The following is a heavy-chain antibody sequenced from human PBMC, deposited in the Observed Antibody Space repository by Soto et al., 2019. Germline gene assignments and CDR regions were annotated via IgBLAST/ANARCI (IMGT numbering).Heavy chain of an antibody. J-gene: IGHJ5*02. D-gene: IGHD1-26*01. CDR1: GGSISSGGYY. Sequence: KSSETLSLTCTVSGGSISSGGYYWSWIRQHPGKGLEWIGYIYYSGSTYYNPSLKSRVTISVDTSKNQFSLKLSSVTAADTAVYYCAREVGGSNRGNWFDPWGQGTLVTVSS. V-gene: IGHV4-31*03. CDR2: IYYSGST. CDR3: AREVGGSNRGNWFDP.